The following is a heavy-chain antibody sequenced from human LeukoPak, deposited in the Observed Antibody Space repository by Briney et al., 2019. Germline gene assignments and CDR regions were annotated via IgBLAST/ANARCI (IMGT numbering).Heavy chain of an antibody. CDR1: GFTFRTAL. CDR3: TTGYSRTWHDHY. V-gene: IGHV3-15*01. Sequence: GGSLRLSCAASGFTFRTALMNWVRQAPGKGPDGVGRITSKTDGETTDYAAPVKGRFTISRDDSKDTLYLQMISLKTEDTAVYYCTTGYSRTWHDHYWGQGILVTVSS. J-gene: IGHJ4*02. CDR2: ITSKTDGETT. D-gene: IGHD6-13*01.